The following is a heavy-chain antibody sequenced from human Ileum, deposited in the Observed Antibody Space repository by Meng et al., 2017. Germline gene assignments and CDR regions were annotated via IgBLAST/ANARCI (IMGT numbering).Heavy chain of an antibody. CDR3: AREWSGSYRHFDY. D-gene: IGHD1-26*01. Sequence: QVHVPESPPGLGAPSGTLSLLYTASGGSTSSIVYWSWVRQSPGKGLEWIGQIYLAGSPNYNPSLESRVTISVDKSKNQFSLRLTSVTAADTAVYYCAREWSGSYRHFDYWGQGTLVTVSS. CDR1: GGSTSSIVY. CDR2: IYLAGSP. V-gene: IGHV4-4*02. J-gene: IGHJ4*02.